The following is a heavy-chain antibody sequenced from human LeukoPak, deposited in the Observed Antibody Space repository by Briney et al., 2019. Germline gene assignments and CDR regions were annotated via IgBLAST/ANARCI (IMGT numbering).Heavy chain of an antibody. Sequence: GGSLRLSCAASGFTFSSYEMNWVRQAPGKGLEWVSYISSSGSTIYYADSVKGRFTISRDNAKNSLYLQMNSLRAEDTAVYYCARVGYYYDSSGKGYYYYYYMDVWGKGTTVTVSS. CDR2: ISSSGSTI. CDR1: GFTFSSYE. D-gene: IGHD3-22*01. J-gene: IGHJ6*03. V-gene: IGHV3-48*03. CDR3: ARVGYYYDSSGKGYYYYYYMDV.